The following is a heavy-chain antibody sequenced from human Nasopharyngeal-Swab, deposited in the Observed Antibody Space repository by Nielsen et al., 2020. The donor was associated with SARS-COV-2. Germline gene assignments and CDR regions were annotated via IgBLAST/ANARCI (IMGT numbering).Heavy chain of an antibody. V-gene: IGHV3-9*01. J-gene: IGHJ1*01. CDR3: AKLWGYCSGGSCYDAEYFQH. CDR2: ISWNSGSI. Sequence: GGSLRLSCAASGFTFDDYAMHWVRHAPGKGLEWVSGISWNSGSIGYADSVKGRFTISRDNAKNSLYLQMNSLRAEDTALYYCAKLWGYCSGGSCYDAEYFQHWGQGTLVTVSS. CDR1: GFTFDDYA. D-gene: IGHD2-15*01.